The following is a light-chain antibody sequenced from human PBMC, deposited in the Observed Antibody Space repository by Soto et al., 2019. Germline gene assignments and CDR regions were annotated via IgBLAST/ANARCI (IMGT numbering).Light chain of an antibody. CDR2: GAS. CDR3: QQYGSSPLL. Sequence: EIVLTQSPGTLSLSPGERATLSCRASQSVSSSYLAWYQQKPGQAPRLLIYGASSRATGIPDRFSGSGSGTDFTLTISRLEPEDFAVYYCQQYGSSPLLLGGGTKVEIK. V-gene: IGKV3-20*01. CDR1: QSVSSSY. J-gene: IGKJ4*01.